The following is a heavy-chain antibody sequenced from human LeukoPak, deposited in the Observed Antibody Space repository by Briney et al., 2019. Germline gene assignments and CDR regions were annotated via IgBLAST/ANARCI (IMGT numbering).Heavy chain of an antibody. CDR2: ISSSGSTI. CDR1: GFTFSSYE. Sequence: GGSLRLSCAASGFTFSSYEMNWVRQAPGKGLEWVSYISSSGSTIYYAASVKGRFTISRDNAKNSLYLQMNSLRAEDTAVYYCARLPQPYCSGGSCYVDYWGQGTLVTVSS. V-gene: IGHV3-48*03. D-gene: IGHD2-15*01. J-gene: IGHJ4*02. CDR3: ARLPQPYCSGGSCYVDY.